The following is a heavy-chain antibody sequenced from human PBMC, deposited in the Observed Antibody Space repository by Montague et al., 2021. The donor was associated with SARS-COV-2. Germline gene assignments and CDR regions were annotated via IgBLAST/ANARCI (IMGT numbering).Heavy chain of an antibody. CDR2: IYYSGST. Sequence: SEILSLTCTVSGGSISSSSYYWGWIRQPPGKGLEWIGSIYYSGSTYYNPSLKSRVTISVDTSKNQFSLKLSSVTAADTAVYYCARVGRQQLVRLSGMDVWGQGTTVTVPS. D-gene: IGHD6-13*01. J-gene: IGHJ6*02. CDR3: ARVGRQQLVRLSGMDV. CDR1: GGSISSSSYY. V-gene: IGHV4-39*07.